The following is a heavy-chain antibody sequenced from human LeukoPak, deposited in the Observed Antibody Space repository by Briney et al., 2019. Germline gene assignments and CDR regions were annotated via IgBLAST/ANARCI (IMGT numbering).Heavy chain of an antibody. J-gene: IGHJ4*02. CDR3: ARDVDTNS. V-gene: IGHV3-7*03. Sequence: GGSLRLSCAASGFTFTSYWMTWARQAPGKGLEWVANIKEDGSEKFYVGSVRGRFTISRDNARNSVSLQMNSLRDDDTAVYYCARDVDTNSWGQGTLVTVSS. CDR1: GFTFTSYW. D-gene: IGHD5-18*01. CDR2: IKEDGSEK.